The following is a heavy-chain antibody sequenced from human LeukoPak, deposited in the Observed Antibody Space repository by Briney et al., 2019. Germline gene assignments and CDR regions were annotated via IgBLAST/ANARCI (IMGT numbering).Heavy chain of an antibody. J-gene: IGHJ3*02. V-gene: IGHV3-15*05. Sequence: KSGGSLRLSCAASGFTFSNYKMNWVRQAPGKGLEWVGRIKSKNDGGTTDYAAPVKGRVTISRDDSKNTLYLQMNSLKTEDTALYYCTTFPSGFDIWGQGTMVTVSS. CDR1: GFTFSNYK. CDR3: TTFPSGFDI. CDR2: IKSKNDGGTT. D-gene: IGHD3-3*01.